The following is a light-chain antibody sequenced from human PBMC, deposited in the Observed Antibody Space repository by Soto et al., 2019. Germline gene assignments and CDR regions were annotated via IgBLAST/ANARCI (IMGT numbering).Light chain of an antibody. J-gene: IGLJ2*01. CDR3: QSYDSSLSGSV. Sequence: QSVLTQPPSVSGAPGQSVTISCTGSSSNIGAGYDVHWYQQLPGIAPKLLISGNSNRPSGVPDRFSGSKSGTSASLAITGLQAEDEADYYCQSYDSSLSGSVFGGGTKLTVL. CDR1: SSNIGAGYD. V-gene: IGLV1-40*01. CDR2: GNS.